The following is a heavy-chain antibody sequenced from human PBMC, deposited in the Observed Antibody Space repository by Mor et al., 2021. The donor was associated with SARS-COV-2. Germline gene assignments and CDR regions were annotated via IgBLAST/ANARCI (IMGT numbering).Heavy chain of an antibody. Sequence: VAAIWYDGSNKYYADSVKVRFTISRDNSKNTLYLQMNSLRAEDTAVYYCARDEQWLVGYWGQGTLVTVSS. J-gene: IGHJ4*02. CDR3: ARDEQWLVGY. V-gene: IGHV3-33*01. D-gene: IGHD6-19*01. CDR2: IWYDGSNK.